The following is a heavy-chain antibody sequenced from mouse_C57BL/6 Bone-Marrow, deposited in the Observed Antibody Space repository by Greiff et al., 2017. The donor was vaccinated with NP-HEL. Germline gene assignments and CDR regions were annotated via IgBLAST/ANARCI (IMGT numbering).Heavy chain of an antibody. Sequence: VKLMESGPGLVQPSQSLSITCTVSGFSLTSYGVHWVRQSPGKGLEWLGVIWRGGSTDYNAAFMSRLSITKDNSKSQVIFKMNSLQADDTAIYYCAKSIYYDYDEAYWGQGTLVTVSA. J-gene: IGHJ3*01. D-gene: IGHD2-4*01. CDR2: IWRGGST. V-gene: IGHV2-5*01. CDR3: AKSIYYDYDEAY. CDR1: GFSLTSYG.